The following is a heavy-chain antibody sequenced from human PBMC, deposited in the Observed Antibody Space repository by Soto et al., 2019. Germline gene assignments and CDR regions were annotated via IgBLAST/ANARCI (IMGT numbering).Heavy chain of an antibody. Sequence: LRLSCAASGFTFSNAWMSWVRQAPGKGLEWVGRIKSKTDGGTTDYAAPVKGRFTISRDDSRNTLYLQMNSLKTEDTAVYYCTTDLAAAGMYYYYGMDVWGQGTTVTVSS. J-gene: IGHJ6*02. V-gene: IGHV3-15*01. CDR1: GFTFSNAW. CDR2: IKSKTDGGTT. D-gene: IGHD6-13*01. CDR3: TTDLAAAGMYYYYGMDV.